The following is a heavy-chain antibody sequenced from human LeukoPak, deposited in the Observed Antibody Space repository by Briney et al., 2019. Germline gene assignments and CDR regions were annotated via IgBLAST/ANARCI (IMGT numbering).Heavy chain of an antibody. Sequence: GGSLRLSCAASGFTVNNNYMSWVRQAPGKGLEWVAGIYSGGSTYYADSVEGRFTTSRDNSKNTLYIHMNSLRSEDTAVYYCARGRANYWGQGTLVTVSS. CDR2: IYSGGST. CDR1: GFTVNNNY. J-gene: IGHJ4*02. D-gene: IGHD3-10*01. CDR3: ARGRANY. V-gene: IGHV3-53*01.